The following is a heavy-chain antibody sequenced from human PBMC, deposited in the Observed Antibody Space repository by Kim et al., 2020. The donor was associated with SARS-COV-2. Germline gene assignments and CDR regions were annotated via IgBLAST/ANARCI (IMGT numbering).Heavy chain of an antibody. CDR1: GYTFTSYG. D-gene: IGHD3-10*01. Sequence: ASVKVSCKASGYTFTSYGISWVRQAPGQGLEWMGWISAYNGNTNYAQKLQGRVTMTTDTSTSTAYMELRSLRSDDTAVYYCARVWYYYGSGSYSSYDYWGQGTLVTVSS. V-gene: IGHV1-18*01. CDR3: ARVWYYYGSGSYSSYDY. CDR2: ISAYNGNT. J-gene: IGHJ4*02.